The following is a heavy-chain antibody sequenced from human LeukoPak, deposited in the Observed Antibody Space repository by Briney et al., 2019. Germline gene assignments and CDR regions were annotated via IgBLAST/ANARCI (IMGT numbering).Heavy chain of an antibody. D-gene: IGHD6-19*01. CDR1: GYTFTSYG. Sequence: ASVKVSCKASGYTFTSYGISWVRQAPGQGLEWMGWISAYNGNTNYAQKLQGRVTMTTDTSTSTAYMELRSLRSEDMAVYYCASETGYSSGWYVFDYWGQGTLVTVSS. J-gene: IGHJ4*02. V-gene: IGHV1-18*03. CDR3: ASETGYSSGWYVFDY. CDR2: ISAYNGNT.